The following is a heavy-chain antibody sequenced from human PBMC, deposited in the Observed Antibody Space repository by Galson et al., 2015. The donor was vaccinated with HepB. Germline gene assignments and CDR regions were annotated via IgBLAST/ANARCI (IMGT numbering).Heavy chain of an antibody. D-gene: IGHD4-17*01. Sequence: SVKVSCKASGYRFTSYSIHWVRQAPGQGLEWMGWISDYNGNTNYAQNLQDRVTMTTDTSTSTAYMELRSLRSDDTAVYYCAREMGGADYGGYGKYYFDYWGQGTLVTVSS. CDR3: AREMGGADYGGYGKYYFDY. V-gene: IGHV1-18*01. J-gene: IGHJ4*02. CDR1: GYRFTSYS. CDR2: ISDYNGNT.